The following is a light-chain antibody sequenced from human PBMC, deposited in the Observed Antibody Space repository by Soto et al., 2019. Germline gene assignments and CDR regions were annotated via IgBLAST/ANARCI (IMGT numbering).Light chain of an antibody. CDR2: DAS. CDR1: QGISSA. V-gene: IGKV1-13*02. Sequence: AIQLTQSPSSLSASVGDRVTITCRASQGISSALAWYQQKPGKAPKLLIYDASSLESGVPSRFSGSGSGTDFTLTISSLQPEDFATYYCQQFNSYPQRGTFGQGTKVEIK. J-gene: IGKJ1*01. CDR3: QQFNSYPQRGT.